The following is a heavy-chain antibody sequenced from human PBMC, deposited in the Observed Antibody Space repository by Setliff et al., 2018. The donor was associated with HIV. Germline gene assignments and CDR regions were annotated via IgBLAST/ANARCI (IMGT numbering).Heavy chain of an antibody. CDR3: ARADETTIFGVVYSVGYWFDP. CDR1: GYTFTTFR. J-gene: IGHJ5*02. CDR2: ITPFNGRT. V-gene: IGHV1-18*01. Sequence: EASVKVSCKASGYTFTTFRINWVRQAPGQGLEWMGWITPFNGRTNYEQRFQGRVTMTTDTSTNTAYMELRSLRSDDTAVYYCARADETTIFGVVYSVGYWFDPWGQGTLVTVSS. D-gene: IGHD3-3*01.